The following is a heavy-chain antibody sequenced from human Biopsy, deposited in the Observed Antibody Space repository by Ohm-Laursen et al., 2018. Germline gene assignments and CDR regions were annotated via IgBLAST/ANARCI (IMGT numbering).Heavy chain of an antibody. CDR2: IYYTGKT. V-gene: IGHV4-59*11. CDR1: GGSMSDHY. D-gene: IGHD6-19*01. J-gene: IGHJ6*02. CDR3: GRVWLWRGYGMDV. Sequence: GTLSLTCTVSGGSMSDHYWSWLRQTPGKGLEWLGYIYYTGKTTYNPSLESRITISVDTSENKFSLQLDSMTAADTAVYYCGRVWLWRGYGMDVWGQGTTVTVSS.